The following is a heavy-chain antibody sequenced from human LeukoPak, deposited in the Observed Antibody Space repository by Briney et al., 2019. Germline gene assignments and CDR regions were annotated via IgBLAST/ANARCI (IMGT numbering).Heavy chain of an antibody. CDR3: ARKGSPPGYMHV. Sequence: SETLSLTCTVSGGSISSHYWSWVRQPPGKGLEWIGYIYYSVSANYNPSLKSRVTISVDTSKNQFSLKPSSVTAADTAVYYCARKGSPPGYMHVWGKGPTVPVPS. J-gene: IGHJ6*03. CDR1: GGSISSHY. V-gene: IGHV4-59*11. CDR2: IYYSVSA. D-gene: IGHD1-1*01.